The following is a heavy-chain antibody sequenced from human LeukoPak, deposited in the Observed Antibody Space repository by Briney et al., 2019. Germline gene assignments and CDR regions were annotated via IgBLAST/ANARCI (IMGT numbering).Heavy chain of an antibody. CDR3: ARGRWHNSSSPPFDY. CDR2: INHSGST. Sequence: PSETLSLTCAVYGGSFSGYYWRWIRQPPGKGLEWIGEINHSGSTNYNPSLKSRVTISVDTSKNQFSLKLSSVTAADTAVYYCARGRWHNSSSPPFDYWGQGTLVTVSS. J-gene: IGHJ4*02. V-gene: IGHV4-34*01. CDR1: GGSFSGYY. D-gene: IGHD6-6*01.